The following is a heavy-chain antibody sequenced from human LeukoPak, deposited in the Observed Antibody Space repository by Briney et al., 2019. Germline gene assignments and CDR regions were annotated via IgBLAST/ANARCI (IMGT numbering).Heavy chain of an antibody. CDR2: ISGNGGST. J-gene: IGHJ4*02. CDR1: GFNFVDYA. V-gene: IGHV3-23*01. D-gene: IGHD3-22*01. Sequence: PGGSLRLSCTASGFNFVDYAIHWVRQAPGKGPEWVSTISGNGGSTYYADSVKGRFTISRDNSKKTVYLQVSSLRVEDTAVYYCARDRGDSSGYYYDYWGQGTLVTVSS. CDR3: ARDRGDSSGYYYDY.